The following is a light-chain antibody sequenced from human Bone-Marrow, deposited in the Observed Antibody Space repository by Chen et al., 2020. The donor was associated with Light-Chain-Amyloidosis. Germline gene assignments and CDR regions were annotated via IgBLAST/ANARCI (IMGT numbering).Light chain of an antibody. CDR3: QVWDRSSDRPV. CDR1: NIGSTS. V-gene: IGLV3-21*02. J-gene: IGLJ3*02. Sequence: SYVLTQPSSVSVAPGQTATIACGGNNIGSTSVHWYQQTPGQAPLLVGYDDSDRPSGIPVRLSGYNSGNTATLTISRVEAGDEADYDCQVWDRSSDRPVFGGGTELTVL. CDR2: DDS.